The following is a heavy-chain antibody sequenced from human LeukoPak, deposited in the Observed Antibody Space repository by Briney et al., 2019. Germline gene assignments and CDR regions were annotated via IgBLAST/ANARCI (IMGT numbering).Heavy chain of an antibody. CDR2: IIPIFGTA. V-gene: IGHV1-69*06. CDR3: AREYSSGESYAFDI. Sequence: SVTVSCKASGGTFSSYAISWVRQAPGQGLEWMGGIIPIFGTANYAQKFQGRVTITADKSTSTAYMELSSLRSEDTAVYYWAREYSSGESYAFDIWGQGTMVTVSS. D-gene: IGHD6-19*01. CDR1: GGTFSSYA. J-gene: IGHJ3*02.